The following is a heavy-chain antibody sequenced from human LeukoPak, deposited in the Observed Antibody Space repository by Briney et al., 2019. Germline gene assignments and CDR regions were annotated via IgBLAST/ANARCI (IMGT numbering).Heavy chain of an antibody. CDR3: ARGLRFLELGAFDI. CDR2: IYTSGST. CDR1: GGSISIYY. D-gene: IGHD3-3*01. Sequence: SETLSLTCTVSGGSISIYYWGWIRQPAGKGLEWIGRIYTSGSTNYNPSLKSRVTISVDTSKNQFSLKLSSVTAADTAVYYCARGLRFLELGAFDIWGQGTMVTVSS. V-gene: IGHV4-4*07. J-gene: IGHJ3*02.